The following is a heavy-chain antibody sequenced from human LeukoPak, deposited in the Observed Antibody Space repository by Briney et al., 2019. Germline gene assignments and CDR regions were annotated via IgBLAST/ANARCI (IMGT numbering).Heavy chain of an antibody. CDR2: IIPIFGIA. Sequence: SVKVSCKASGCTFSSYAISWVRQAPGQGLELMGRIIPIFGIANYAQKFQGRVTITADKSTSTAYMELSSLRSEDTAVYYCARVRYYDSSGYTSQLDYWGQGTLVTVSS. D-gene: IGHD3-22*01. CDR3: ARVRYYDSSGYTSQLDY. V-gene: IGHV1-69*04. J-gene: IGHJ4*02. CDR1: GCTFSSYA.